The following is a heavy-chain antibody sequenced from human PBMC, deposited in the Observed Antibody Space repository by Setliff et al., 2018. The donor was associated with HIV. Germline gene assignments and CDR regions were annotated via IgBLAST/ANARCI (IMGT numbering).Heavy chain of an antibody. CDR2: INRDGSSA. J-gene: IGHJ4*02. CDR1: GFTFSGYW. Sequence: GGSLRLSCAASGFTFSGYWMHWVRQAPGKGLVWVSRINRDGSSANYADSVKGRFTISRDNAKNILYLQMDSLRAEDTAVYYCVKDGPGHESGGYWGQGTLVTVS. V-gene: IGHV3-74*01. CDR3: VKDGPGHESGGY.